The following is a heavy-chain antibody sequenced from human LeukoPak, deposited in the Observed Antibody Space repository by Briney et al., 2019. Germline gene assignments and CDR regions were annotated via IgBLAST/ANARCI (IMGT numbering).Heavy chain of an antibody. CDR3: ARGWEEYQLLPYGMDV. Sequence: PGGSLRLSCAASGFTFSSYSMNWVRQAPGRGLEWVSYISSSSSTIYYADSVKGRFTNSRDNAKNSLYLQMNSLRAEDTAVYYCARGWEEYQLLPYGMDVWGQGTTVTVSS. D-gene: IGHD2-2*01. J-gene: IGHJ6*02. CDR2: ISSSSSTI. V-gene: IGHV3-48*01. CDR1: GFTFSSYS.